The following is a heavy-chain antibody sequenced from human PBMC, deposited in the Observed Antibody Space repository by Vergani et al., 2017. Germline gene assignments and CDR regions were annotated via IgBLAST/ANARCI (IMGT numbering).Heavy chain of an antibody. J-gene: IGHJ6*03. CDR3: AKATVTTPYYYYMDV. V-gene: IGHV3-23*01. Sequence: EVQLLESGGGLVQPGGSLRLSCAASGFTFSSYAMSWVRQPPGKGLEWVSAISGSGGSTYYADSVKGRFTLSRDNSKNTLYLQMNSLRAEDTAVYYCAKATVTTPYYYYMDVWGKGTTVTVSS. CDR2: ISGSGGST. D-gene: IGHD4-11*01. CDR1: GFTFSSYA.